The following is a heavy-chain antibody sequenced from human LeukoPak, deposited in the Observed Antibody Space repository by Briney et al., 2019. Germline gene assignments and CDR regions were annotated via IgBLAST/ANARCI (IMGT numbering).Heavy chain of an antibody. V-gene: IGHV4-59*01. D-gene: IGHD6-13*01. CDR3: ARGSIAAAGNWFEP. Sequence: SETLSHTCTVSGGSISSYYWSWIRQPPGKGLEWIGYIYYSGSTNYNPSLKSRVTISVDTSKNQFSLKLSSVTAADTAVYYCARGSIAAAGNWFEPWGQGTLVTVSS. J-gene: IGHJ5*02. CDR2: IYYSGST. CDR1: GGSISSYY.